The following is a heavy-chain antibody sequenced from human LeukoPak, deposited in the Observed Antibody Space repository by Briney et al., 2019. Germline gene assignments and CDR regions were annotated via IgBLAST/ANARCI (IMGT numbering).Heavy chain of an antibody. D-gene: IGHD6-13*01. J-gene: IGHJ6*03. CDR2: IYYSGNT. V-gene: IGHV4-59*11. CDR3: ARARAYSSSWLRFYYYYMDV. CDR1: GGSISSHY. Sequence: SETLSLTCTVSGGSISSHYWSWIRQPPGKGLEWIGYIYYSGNTNYNPSLKSRVTISVDTSKNQFSLKLSSVTAADTAVYYCARARAYSSSWLRFYYYYMDVWGKGTTVTVSS.